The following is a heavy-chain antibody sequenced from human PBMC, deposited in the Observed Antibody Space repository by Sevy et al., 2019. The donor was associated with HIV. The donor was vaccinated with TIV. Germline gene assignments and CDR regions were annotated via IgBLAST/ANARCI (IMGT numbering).Heavy chain of an antibody. V-gene: IGHV3-15*07. Sequence: GGSLRLSCAASGFTFSNAWMNWVRQAPGKGLEWVGRIKSKTDGGTTDYAAPVKGRFTISRDDSKNTLYLQMNSLKTEDTAVYYCTTATFYYVWGSYRYTVVRDAFDIWGQGTMVTVSS. CDR2: IKSKTDGGTT. CDR1: GFTFSNAW. CDR3: TTATFYYVWGSYRYTVVRDAFDI. J-gene: IGHJ3*02. D-gene: IGHD3-16*02.